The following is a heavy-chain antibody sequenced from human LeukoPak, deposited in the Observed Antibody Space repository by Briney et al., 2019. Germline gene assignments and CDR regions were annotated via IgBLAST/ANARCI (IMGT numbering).Heavy chain of an antibody. CDR2: ISYDGSNK. D-gene: IGHD6-13*01. V-gene: IGHV3-30*18. J-gene: IGHJ4*02. Sequence: GGSLRLSCAASGFTFSSYGMHWVRQAPGKGLEWVAVISYDGSNKYYADSVKGRFTISRDNSKNTLYLQMNSLRAEDTAVYYCAKELKRVSYYFDYWGQGTLVTVSS. CDR1: GFTFSSYG. CDR3: AKELKRVSYYFDY.